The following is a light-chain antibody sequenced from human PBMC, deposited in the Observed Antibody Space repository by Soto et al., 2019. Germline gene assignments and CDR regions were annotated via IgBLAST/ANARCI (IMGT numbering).Light chain of an antibody. CDR2: AAS. Sequence: EIVMTQSPDTLSVSPGERATLSCRASQSVSDRVVWYQQKSGEAPSLLIYAASTRTAGGPARFSGSGSGTEVTLTISSLQAEDFAVDFCQQYADWPKTFGQGTKVDIK. CDR1: QSVSDR. J-gene: IGKJ1*01. V-gene: IGKV3-15*01. CDR3: QQYADWPKT.